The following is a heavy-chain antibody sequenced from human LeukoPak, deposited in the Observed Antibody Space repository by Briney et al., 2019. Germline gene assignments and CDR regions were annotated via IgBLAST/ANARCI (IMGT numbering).Heavy chain of an antibody. CDR2: INHSGST. J-gene: IGHJ4*02. V-gene: IGHV4-34*01. Sequence: PSETLSLTCAVYGGSFSGYYWSWIRQPPGKGLEWIGEINHSGSTNYNPSLKSRVTISVDTSKNQFSLKLSSVTDADTAVYYCASGGAAAGQPHVYWGQGTLVTVSS. CDR3: ASGGAAAGQPHVY. D-gene: IGHD6-13*01. CDR1: GGSFSGYY.